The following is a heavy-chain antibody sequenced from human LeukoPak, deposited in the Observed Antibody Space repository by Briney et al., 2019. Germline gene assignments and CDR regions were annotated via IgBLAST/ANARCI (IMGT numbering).Heavy chain of an antibody. D-gene: IGHD3-3*01. Sequence: ASVKVSCKASGYTFTSYDINWVRQATGQGLEWMGWMNPNSGNTGYAQKFQGRVTMTRNTSISTAYMELSSLRSEATAVYYCARGLRIRFLEWLLHHWGQGTLVTVSS. V-gene: IGHV1-8*01. CDR3: ARGLRIRFLEWLLHH. CDR2: MNPNSGNT. CDR1: GYTFTSYD. J-gene: IGHJ5*02.